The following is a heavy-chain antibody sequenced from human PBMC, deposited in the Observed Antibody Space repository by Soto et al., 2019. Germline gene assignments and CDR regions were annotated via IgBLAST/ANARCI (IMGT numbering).Heavy chain of an antibody. J-gene: IGHJ5*02. CDR2: ISTYSGDT. CDR1: GYTFFTYD. Sequence: QVHLVQSGVEVKTPGASVKVSCQASGYTFFTYDISWVRQAPGQGLEWMGWISTYSGDTKYAQKFQGRVTMTTDTSTTTAYLELRSLRSDDTAVYYCASHHGHTTSENGFDPWGQGTLVTVSS. D-gene: IGHD1-1*01. CDR3: ASHHGHTTSENGFDP. V-gene: IGHV1-18*01.